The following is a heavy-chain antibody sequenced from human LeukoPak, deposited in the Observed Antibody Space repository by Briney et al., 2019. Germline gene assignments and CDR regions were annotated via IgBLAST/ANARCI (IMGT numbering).Heavy chain of an antibody. Sequence: ASVKVSCKASGYTFTSYAMNWVRQAPGQGLEWMGWINTNTGNPTYAQGFTGRFVFSLDTSVSTAYLQISSLKAEDTAVYYCAVAYSSSWYVEYFQHWGQGTLVTVSS. D-gene: IGHD6-13*01. CDR3: AVAYSSSWYVEYFQH. J-gene: IGHJ1*01. CDR1: GYTFTSYA. CDR2: INTNTGNP. V-gene: IGHV7-4-1*02.